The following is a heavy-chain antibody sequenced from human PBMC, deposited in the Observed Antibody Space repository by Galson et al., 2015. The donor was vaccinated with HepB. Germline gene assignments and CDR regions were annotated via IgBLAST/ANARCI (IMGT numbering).Heavy chain of an antibody. D-gene: IGHD1-1*01. CDR1: GFTVSSNY. Sequence: SLRLSCAASGFTVSSNYMSWVRQAPGKGLEWVSVIYSGGSTYYADSVKGRFTISRDNSKNTLYLQMNSLRAEDTAVYYCARGYLRAYYYGMDVWGQGTTVTVSS. CDR2: IYSGGST. V-gene: IGHV3-53*01. J-gene: IGHJ6*02. CDR3: ARGYLRAYYYGMDV.